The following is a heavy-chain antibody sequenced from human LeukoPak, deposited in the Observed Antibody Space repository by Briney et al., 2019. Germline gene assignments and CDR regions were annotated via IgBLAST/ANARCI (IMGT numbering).Heavy chain of an antibody. D-gene: IGHD2-2*01. CDR1: GYTFTGYY. Sequence: ASVKVSCKASGYTFTGYYMHWVRQAPGQGLEWMGWINPNSGGTNYAQKFQGRVTMTRDTSISTAYMELSRLRSDDTAVYYCARAEAAAITAFDIWGQGTMVTVSS. J-gene: IGHJ3*02. CDR3: ARAEAAAITAFDI. V-gene: IGHV1-2*02. CDR2: INPNSGGT.